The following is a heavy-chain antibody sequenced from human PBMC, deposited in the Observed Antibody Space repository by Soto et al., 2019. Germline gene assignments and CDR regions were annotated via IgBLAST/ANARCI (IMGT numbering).Heavy chain of an antibody. CDR2: IHHSGST. CDR3: ARGRNVPRITIFGGTRDYYYYGMDV. D-gene: IGHD3-3*01. CDR1: GSSLSSWA. V-gene: IGHV4-34*01. J-gene: IGHJ6*02. Sequence: SVTLSRTSSFYGSSLSSWAWSLIRQTAGKALEWIGEIHHSGSTNYNPSLKSRVTISVDTSKNQFSLKLSSVTAADTAVYYCARGRNVPRITIFGGTRDYYYYGMDVWGQGPTVTVSS.